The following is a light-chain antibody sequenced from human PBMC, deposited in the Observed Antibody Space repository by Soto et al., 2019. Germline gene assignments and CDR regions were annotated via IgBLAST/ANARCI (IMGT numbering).Light chain of an antibody. J-gene: IGKJ5*01. CDR1: QAVYSSL. V-gene: IGKV3-20*01. CDR3: QQDGIAPIT. Sequence: ELSLSQPQHTPPLSPGEGATLSCRATQAVYSSLLAWYQQKPGQAPRLLIYGASSRATGIPDRFSGSGSGTDFTLSISRLEVEDFAVYHCQQDGIAPITFGQGARLEIK. CDR2: GAS.